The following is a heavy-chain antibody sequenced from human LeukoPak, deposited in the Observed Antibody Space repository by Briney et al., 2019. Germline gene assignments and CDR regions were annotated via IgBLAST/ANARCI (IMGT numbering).Heavy chain of an antibody. Sequence: ASVKVSCKASGYTFNGYYMHLVRQAPGQGLEWMGWINPNSGGTNYAQKFQGRVTLTRDTSISPAYMVLSRLRSDGTAVYYCARDVGAGGLGELLPFDYWGQGTLVTVSS. CDR3: ARDVGAGGLGELLPFDY. CDR2: INPNSGGT. V-gene: IGHV1-2*02. J-gene: IGHJ4*02. CDR1: GYTFNGYY. D-gene: IGHD3-10*01.